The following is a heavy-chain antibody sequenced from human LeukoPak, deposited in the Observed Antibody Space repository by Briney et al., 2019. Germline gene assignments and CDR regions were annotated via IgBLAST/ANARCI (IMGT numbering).Heavy chain of an antibody. V-gene: IGHV3-15*01. CDR3: TTGARFLEWLPTLDY. CDR1: GFTFSSYS. Sequence: NTGGSLRLSCAASGFTFSSYSMNWVRQAPGKGLEWVGRIKSKTDGGTTDYAAPVKGRFTISRDDSKNTLYLQMNSLKTEDTAVYYCTTGARFLEWLPTLDYWGQGTLVTVSS. CDR2: IKSKTDGGTT. D-gene: IGHD3-3*01. J-gene: IGHJ4*02.